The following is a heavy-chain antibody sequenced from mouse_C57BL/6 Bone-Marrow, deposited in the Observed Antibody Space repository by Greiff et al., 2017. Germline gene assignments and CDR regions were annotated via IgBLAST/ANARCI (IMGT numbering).Heavy chain of an antibody. CDR3: ARSGYYGFAY. CDR1: GYSFTGYY. J-gene: IGHJ3*01. CDR2: INPSTGGT. D-gene: IGHD2-3*01. Sequence: VQLQQSGPELVKPGASVKISCKASGYSFTGYYMNWVKQSPEKSLEWIGEINPSTGGTTYNQKFKAKATLTVDKSSSTAYMQLKSLTSEDSAVYYCARSGYYGFAYWGQGTLVTVSA. V-gene: IGHV1-42*01.